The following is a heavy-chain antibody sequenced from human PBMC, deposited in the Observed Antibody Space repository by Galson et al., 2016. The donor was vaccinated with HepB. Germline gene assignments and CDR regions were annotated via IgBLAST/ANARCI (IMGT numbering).Heavy chain of an antibody. D-gene: IGHD3-16*01. CDR2: TSYDGETK. J-gene: IGHJ6*02. CDR3: AKDWGLGV. CDR1: GFTFSIEA. V-gene: IGHV3-30-3*02. Sequence: SLRLSCADSGFTFSIEAMYWVRQAPDKGLEFVAATSYDGETKYYADSGRGRFTISRDNSKNTLYLQMNSLRVEDTALYYGAKDWGLGVWGQGTTVTVSS.